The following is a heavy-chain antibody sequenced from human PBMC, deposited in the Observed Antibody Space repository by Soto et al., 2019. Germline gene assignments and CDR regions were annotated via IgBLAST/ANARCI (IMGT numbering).Heavy chain of an antibody. V-gene: IGHV3-30*18. Sequence: GGSLRLSCAASGFTFSSYGMHWVRQAPGKGLEWVAVISYDGSNKYYADSVKGRFTISRDNSKNTLYLQMNSLRAEDTAVYYCAKATWMTTVTTGGDYWGQGTLVTVSS. J-gene: IGHJ4*02. CDR3: AKATWMTTVTTGGDY. CDR1: GFTFSSYG. CDR2: ISYDGSNK. D-gene: IGHD4-17*01.